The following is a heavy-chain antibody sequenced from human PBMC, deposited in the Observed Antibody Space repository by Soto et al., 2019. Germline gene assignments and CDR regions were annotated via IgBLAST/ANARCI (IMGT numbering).Heavy chain of an antibody. D-gene: IGHD3-3*01. CDR2: IYWDDDK. V-gene: IGHV2-5*02. Sequence: QITLKESGPTLVKPTQTLTLTCTFSGFSLSTSGVGVGWIRQPPGKALEWLALIYWDDDKRYSPSLKSRLTIPKDTPKNQVALTITTIDPVDTATYYCAHRLLWFDPWGQGTLVTVSS. CDR1: GFSLSTSGVG. CDR3: AHRLLWFDP. J-gene: IGHJ5*02.